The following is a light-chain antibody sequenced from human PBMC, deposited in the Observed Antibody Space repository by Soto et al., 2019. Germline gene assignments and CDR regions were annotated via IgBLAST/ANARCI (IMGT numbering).Light chain of an antibody. CDR2: VPS. J-gene: IGKJ1*01. V-gene: IGKV3-20*01. CDR3: QQYGRSPWS. CDR1: QSVSSSY. Sequence: EIVLTQSPGTLSLSPGERATISCRASQSVSSSYLAWYHQKPGQAPRPPIYVPSSRATGIPDRFSCSGSGTDFTLTISRLEPEDFAVYYCQQYGRSPWSFGQGTKVEIK.